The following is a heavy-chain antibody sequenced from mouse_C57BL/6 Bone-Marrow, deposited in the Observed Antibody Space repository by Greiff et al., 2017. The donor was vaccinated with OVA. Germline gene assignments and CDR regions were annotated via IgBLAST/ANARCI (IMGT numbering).Heavy chain of an antibody. V-gene: IGHV1-18*01. Sequence: VQLQQSGPELVKPGASVKIPCKASGYTFTDYNMDWVKQSHGKSLEWIGDINPNNGGSIYNQKFKGKATLTVDTSSSTAYMELRSLTSEDTAVYYCARVEELGYYFDYWGQGTTLTVSS. CDR2: INPNNGGS. CDR3: ARVEELGYYFDY. J-gene: IGHJ2*01. CDR1: GYTFTDYN. D-gene: IGHD4-1*01.